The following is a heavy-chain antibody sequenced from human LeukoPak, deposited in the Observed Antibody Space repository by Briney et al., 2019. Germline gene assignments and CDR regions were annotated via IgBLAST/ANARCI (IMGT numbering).Heavy chain of an antibody. CDR1: GFTFSSYS. CDR2: IYYSGST. CDR3: ARGTSNWFDP. V-gene: IGHV4-31*02. J-gene: IGHJ5*02. Sequence: LRLSCAASGFTFSSYSMNWVRQHPGKGLEWIGYIYYSGSTYYNPSLKSRVTISVDTSKNQFSLKLSSVTAADTAVYYCARGTSNWFDPWGQGTLVTVSS.